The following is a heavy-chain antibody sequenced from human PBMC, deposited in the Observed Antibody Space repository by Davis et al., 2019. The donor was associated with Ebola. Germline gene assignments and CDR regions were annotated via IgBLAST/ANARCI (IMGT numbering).Heavy chain of an antibody. D-gene: IGHD2-15*01. J-gene: IGHJ6*02. CDR1: GFTFSSYA. CDR3: ARRQAAATRYYYYYGMDV. V-gene: IGHV3-21*01. CDR2: ISSSSSYI. Sequence: GGSLTLSCAASGFTFSSYAMNWVRQAPGKVLEWVSSISSSSSYIYYADSVKGRFTISRDNAKNSLYLQMNSLRAEDTGVYYCARRQAAATRYYYYYGMDVWGQGTTVTVSS.